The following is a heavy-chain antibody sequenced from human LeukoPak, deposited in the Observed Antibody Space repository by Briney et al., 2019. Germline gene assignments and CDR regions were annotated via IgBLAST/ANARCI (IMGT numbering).Heavy chain of an antibody. V-gene: IGHV4-39*06. D-gene: IGHD6-13*01. CDR1: GGSISSSSYY. J-gene: IGHJ5*02. CDR3: ARVIAAAGTEWFDP. Sequence: PSETLSLTCTVSGGSISSSSYYWGWIRQPPGKGLEWIGSIYYSGSTYYNPSLKSRVTISVDTSKNQFPLKLSSVTAADTAVYYCARVIAAAGTEWFDPWGQGTLVTVSS. CDR2: IYYSGST.